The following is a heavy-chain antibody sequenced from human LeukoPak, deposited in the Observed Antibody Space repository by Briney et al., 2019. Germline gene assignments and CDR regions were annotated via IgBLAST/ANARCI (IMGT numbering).Heavy chain of an antibody. CDR2: INPNSGAT. CDR1: GYTFTAYF. V-gene: IGHV1-2*02. Sequence: ASVKVSCKTSGYTFTAYFIHWVRQAPGQGLGWMGWINPNSGATHYEWNFQGRVTMTRDTSISTAYMELSSLRSDDTAVYYCTRPPTITTWRIFDFWGQGTLVTVSS. CDR3: TRPPTITTWRIFDF. J-gene: IGHJ4*02. D-gene: IGHD4-11*01.